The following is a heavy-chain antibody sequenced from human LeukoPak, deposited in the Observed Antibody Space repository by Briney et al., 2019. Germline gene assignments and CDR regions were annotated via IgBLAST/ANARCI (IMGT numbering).Heavy chain of an antibody. D-gene: IGHD6-19*01. Sequence: GESLKISCKGSGYSFTSYWIGWVRQMPGKGLEWMGIIYPGDSDTRYSPSFQGQVTISADKSISTAYLQWSSLKASDTAMYYCVIAVAGTDWYFDLWGRGTLVTVSS. V-gene: IGHV5-51*01. J-gene: IGHJ2*01. CDR2: IYPGDSDT. CDR1: GYSFTSYW. CDR3: VIAVAGTDWYFDL.